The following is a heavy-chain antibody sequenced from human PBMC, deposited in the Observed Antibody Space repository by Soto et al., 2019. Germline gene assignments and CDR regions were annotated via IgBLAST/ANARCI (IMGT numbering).Heavy chain of an antibody. CDR1: GVSISGYY. D-gene: IGHD3-3*01. CDR2: IYGPGNT. Sequence: AAETLSLTCTVSGVSISGYYWSWIRQAPGKGLEWVGYIYGPGNTTYSPSLKSRVAMSVETYKNQFSLKLDSVPVADTAVYFCAGFSSGTYLFDLWGQGTLVTVSS. CDR3: AGFSSGTYLFDL. J-gene: IGHJ5*02. V-gene: IGHV4-59*01.